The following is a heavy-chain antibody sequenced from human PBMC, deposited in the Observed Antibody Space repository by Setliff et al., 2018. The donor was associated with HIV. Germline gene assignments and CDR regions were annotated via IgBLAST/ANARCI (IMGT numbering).Heavy chain of an antibody. J-gene: IGHJ4*02. D-gene: IGHD4-17*01. CDR1: GDSLSSDYYY. Sequence: SETLSLTCTVSGDSLSSDYYYWTWIRQHPEKGLEWIGYIYYSGSTLYNPSLRSRLSMSVDTSKNQFSLELSSVTAADTAVYYCTRRDVTTGMDSWGPGILVTVSS. CDR3: TRRDVTTGMDS. V-gene: IGHV4-31*03. CDR2: IYYSGST.